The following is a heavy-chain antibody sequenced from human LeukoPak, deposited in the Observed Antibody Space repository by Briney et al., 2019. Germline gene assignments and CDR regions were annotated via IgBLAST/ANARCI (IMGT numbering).Heavy chain of an antibody. CDR1: GFTFSSYA. CDR3: AKDGPPILITFGFNWFDS. CDR2: ISGSGGST. V-gene: IGHV3-23*01. D-gene: IGHD3-16*01. J-gene: IGHJ5*01. Sequence: GGSLRLSCAASGFTFSSYAMSWVRQAPGKGLEWVSAISGSGGSTYYADSVKGRFTISRDNSKNTLYLQMNSLRAEDTAVYYCAKDGPPILITFGFNWFDSWGQGTLVTVSS.